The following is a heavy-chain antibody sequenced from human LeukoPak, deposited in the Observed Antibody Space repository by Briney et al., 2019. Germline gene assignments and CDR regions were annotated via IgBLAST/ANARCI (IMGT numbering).Heavy chain of an antibody. J-gene: IGHJ5*02. CDR2: ISSSCTYI. CDR1: GFTFSSYS. V-gene: IGHV3-21*01. D-gene: IGHD2-21*02. CDR3: ARVEYCGGDCHWFDP. Sequence: GGSLRLSCPASGFTFSSYSMNWVRQAPGKGLEWVSSISSSCTYIYYADSVKGRFTISRDNAKNSLYLQMNSLRVEDTAVYYCARVEYCGGDCHWFDPWGQGTLVTVSS.